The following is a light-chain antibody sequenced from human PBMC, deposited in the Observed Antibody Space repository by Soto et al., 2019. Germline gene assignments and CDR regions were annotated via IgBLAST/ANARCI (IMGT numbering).Light chain of an antibody. V-gene: IGLV1-51*02. Sequence: QSVLTQPPSVSAAPGQKVTISCSGSSSNIGNNYVSWYQQLPGTAPKLLIYENNKRPSGIPDRFSGSKSGTSATLGITGLQTGDEADYNCGTWDSSLSACVFGPGTKVTVL. CDR2: ENN. J-gene: IGLJ1*01. CDR1: SSNIGNNY. CDR3: GTWDSSLSACV.